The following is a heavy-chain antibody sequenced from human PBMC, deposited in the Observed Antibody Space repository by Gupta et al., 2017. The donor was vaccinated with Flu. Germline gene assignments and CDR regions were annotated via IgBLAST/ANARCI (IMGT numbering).Heavy chain of an antibody. Sequence: QVQLVQSGAEVKKPGASVKVSCKASGYTFTGYYMHWVRQAPGQGLEWMGWINPNSGGSNYAQKFQGWVTMTRDTSISTAYMELSRLRSDDTAVYYCARGPSTDYDILTGFGYFDYWGQGTLVTVSS. CDR2: INPNSGGS. CDR1: GYTFTGYY. CDR3: ARGPSTDYDILTGFGYFDY. J-gene: IGHJ4*02. V-gene: IGHV1-2*04. D-gene: IGHD3-9*01.